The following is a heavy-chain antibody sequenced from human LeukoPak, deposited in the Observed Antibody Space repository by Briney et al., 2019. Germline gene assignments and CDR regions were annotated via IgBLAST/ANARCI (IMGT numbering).Heavy chain of an antibody. V-gene: IGHV4-4*02. D-gene: IGHD2-15*01. CDR3: ARVSCSGGSCGYFDY. CDR1: GGSISSSNW. Sequence: SETLSLTCAVSGGSISSSNWWSWVRQPPGKGLEWIGEIYHSGSTNYNPSLKSRVTISVDKSKNQFSLKLSSVTAADTAVYYCARVSCSGGSCGYFDYWGQGTLVTVSS. J-gene: IGHJ4*02. CDR2: IYHSGST.